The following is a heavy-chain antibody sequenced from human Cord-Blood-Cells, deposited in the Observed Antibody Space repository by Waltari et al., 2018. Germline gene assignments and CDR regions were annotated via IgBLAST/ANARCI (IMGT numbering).Heavy chain of an antibody. CDR2: INAGNGNT. J-gene: IGHJ4*02. Sequence: QVQLVQSGAEVKKPGASVKVSCKASGYTCASYAMHWVRQAPGQRLEWMGWINAGNGNTKYSQKFQGRVTITRDTSASTAYMELSSLRSEDTAVYYCAREAGPYSGSYYFDYWGQGTLVTVSS. CDR1: GYTCASYA. CDR3: AREAGPYSGSYYFDY. D-gene: IGHD1-26*01. V-gene: IGHV1-3*01.